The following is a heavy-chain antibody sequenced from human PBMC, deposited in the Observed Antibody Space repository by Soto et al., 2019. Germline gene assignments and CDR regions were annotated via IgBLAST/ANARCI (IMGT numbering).Heavy chain of an antibody. CDR1: GGYFSGYY. J-gene: IGHJ6*02. CDR2: INHSGST. V-gene: IGHV4-34*01. D-gene: IGHD3-10*01. CDR3: ARDDHYGSGSYYKLGYYYGMDV. Sequence: PSATLSLTYAVYGGYFSGYYGSWIRQPPGKGLERIGEINHSGSTNYNPSLKSRVTISVDTSKNQFSLKLSSVTAADTAVYYCARDDHYGSGSYYKLGYYYGMDVWGQGTTVTVSS.